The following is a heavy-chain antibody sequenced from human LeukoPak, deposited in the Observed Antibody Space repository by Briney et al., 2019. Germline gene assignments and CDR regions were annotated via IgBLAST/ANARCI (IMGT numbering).Heavy chain of an antibody. CDR1: GFTFSSYS. V-gene: IGHV3-21*01. J-gene: IGHJ4*02. CDR2: ISSSSSYI. Sequence: GGSLRLSCAASGFTFSSYSMNWVRQAPGKGLEWVSSISSSSSYIYYADSVKGRFTISRDDAKNSLYLQINSLGAEDTAVYYCATRPLYYDSSGYFDYWGQGALVTVSS. CDR3: ATRPLYYDSSGYFDY. D-gene: IGHD3-22*01.